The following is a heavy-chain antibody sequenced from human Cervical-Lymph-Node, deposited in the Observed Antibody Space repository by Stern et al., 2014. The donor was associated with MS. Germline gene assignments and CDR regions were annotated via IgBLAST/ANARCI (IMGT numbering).Heavy chain of an antibody. J-gene: IGHJ4*02. Sequence: VQLVQSGGGVVQPGRSLRLSCAASGFTFSTYAMHWVRQAPGKGLEWVAVISFDVSNKDYADSVKGRFTISRDNSKNTLYLQMNSLRAEDTAVYYCARERDYGDPFDYWGQGTLVTVSS. V-gene: IGHV3-30-3*01. D-gene: IGHD4-17*01. CDR2: ISFDVSNK. CDR1: GFTFSTYA. CDR3: ARERDYGDPFDY.